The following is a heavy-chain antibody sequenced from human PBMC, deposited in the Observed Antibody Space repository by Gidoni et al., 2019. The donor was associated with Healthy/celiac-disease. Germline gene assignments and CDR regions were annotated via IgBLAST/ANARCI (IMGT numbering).Heavy chain of an antibody. D-gene: IGHD4-17*01. Sequence: QLQLQQWGAGRFKPSETLSLTCAVYGGSLGGYYWSWIRQPPGKGLEWIGEINHSGSTNYNPSLKSRVTISVDTPKNQFSLKLSSVTAADTAVYYCARVGLRWSKLDAFDIWGQGTMVTVSS. CDR2: INHSGST. J-gene: IGHJ3*02. CDR3: ARVGLRWSKLDAFDI. V-gene: IGHV4-34*01. CDR1: GGSLGGYY.